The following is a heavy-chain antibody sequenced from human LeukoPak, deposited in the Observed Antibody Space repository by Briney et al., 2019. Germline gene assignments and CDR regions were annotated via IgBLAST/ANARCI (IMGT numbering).Heavy chain of an antibody. Sequence: GGSLRLSCAASGFTFSTYWMHWVRQDPGKGLVWVSRISNDASITSYADPVKGRFTISRDNAKNTLYLQMNSLRAEDTALYYCATSARTYLGSSLDYWGQGTLVTVSS. J-gene: IGHJ4*02. V-gene: IGHV3-74*01. CDR1: GFTFSTYW. CDR2: ISNDASIT. CDR3: ATSARTYLGSSLDY. D-gene: IGHD2-15*01.